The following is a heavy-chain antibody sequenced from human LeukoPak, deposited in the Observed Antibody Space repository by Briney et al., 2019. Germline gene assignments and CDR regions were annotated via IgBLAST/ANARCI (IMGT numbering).Heavy chain of an antibody. CDR2: ISSSGSYI. Sequence: GGSLRLSCAASGFTFSTYTMNWVRQAPGKGLEWVSSISSSGSYIYYADSVKGRSTISRDNAKNSLFLQMNSLRAEDTAVYYCARSFTSAGGLADYWGQGTLVTVSS. J-gene: IGHJ4*02. CDR3: ARSFTSAGGLADY. V-gene: IGHV3-21*01. CDR1: GFTFSTYT. D-gene: IGHD6-13*01.